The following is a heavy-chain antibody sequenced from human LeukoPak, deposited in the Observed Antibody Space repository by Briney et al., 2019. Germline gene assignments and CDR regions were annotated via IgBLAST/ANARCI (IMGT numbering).Heavy chain of an antibody. CDR1: GGSFSGYY. D-gene: IGHD6-13*01. J-gene: IGHJ6*03. Sequence: PSETLSLTCAVYGGSFSGYYWSWIRQPPGKGLEWIGEINHSGSTNYNPSLKSRVTISVDTSKNQFSLKLSSVTAADTAVYYCARLSASSSSWYSPYYYYYMDVWGKGTTVTISS. CDR2: INHSGST. V-gene: IGHV4-34*01. CDR3: ARLSASSSSWYSPYYYYYMDV.